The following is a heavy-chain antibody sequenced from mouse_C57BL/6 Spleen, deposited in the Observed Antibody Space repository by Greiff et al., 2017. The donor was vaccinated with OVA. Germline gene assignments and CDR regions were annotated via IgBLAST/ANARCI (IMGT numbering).Heavy chain of an antibody. Sequence: VQLQQPGTELVKPGASVKLSCKASGYTFTSYWMHWVKQRPGQGLEWIGNINPSNGGTNYNEKFKSKATLTVDKSSSTAYMQLSSLTSEDSAVYYCARGGIYYGNLRYAMDYWGQGTSVTVSS. CDR2: INPSNGGT. CDR1: GYTFTSYW. CDR3: ARGGIYYGNLRYAMDY. J-gene: IGHJ4*01. D-gene: IGHD2-1*01. V-gene: IGHV1-53*01.